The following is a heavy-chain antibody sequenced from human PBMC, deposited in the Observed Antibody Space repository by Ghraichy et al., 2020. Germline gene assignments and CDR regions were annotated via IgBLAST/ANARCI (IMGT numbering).Heavy chain of an antibody. J-gene: IGHJ4*02. CDR1: GDSVSSNIVG. CDR3: AIYRSVAGFDY. V-gene: IGHV6-1*01. D-gene: IGHD6-19*01. CDR2: TYFRSKWFN. Sequence: SQTLSLTCAISGDSVSSNIVGWSWIRQSPSRGLEWLGRTYFRSKWFNDSAVSLKSRIIINSDTSKNLFSLQLNSVTPEDMAVYYCAIYRSVAGFDYWGQGTLVTVSS.